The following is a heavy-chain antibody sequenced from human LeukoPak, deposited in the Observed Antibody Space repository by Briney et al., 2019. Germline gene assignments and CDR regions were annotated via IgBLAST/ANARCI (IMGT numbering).Heavy chain of an antibody. J-gene: IGHJ4*02. CDR2: ISSSSYI. V-gene: IGHV3-21*01. CDR3: APNSGSSSHFDY. Sequence: PGGSLRLSCAASGFTFSSYSMNWVRQAPGKGLEWVSSISSSSYIYYADSVKGRFTISRDNAKNSLYLQMNSPRAEDTAVYYCAPNSGSSSHFDYWGQGTLVTVSS. D-gene: IGHD1-26*01. CDR1: GFTFSSYS.